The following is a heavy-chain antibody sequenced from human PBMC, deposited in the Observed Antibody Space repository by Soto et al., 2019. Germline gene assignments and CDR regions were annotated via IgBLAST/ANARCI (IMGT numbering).Heavy chain of an antibody. V-gene: IGHV4-34*01. Sequence: SETLSLTCAVYGGSFSGYYWSWIRQPPGKGLEWIGEINHSGSTNYNPSLKSRVTISVDTSKNQFSLKLSSVTAADTAVYYCARGKPHPRGVAARPRRAFDIWGQGTMDPVSS. CDR3: ARGKPHPRGVAARPRRAFDI. J-gene: IGHJ3*02. D-gene: IGHD6-6*01. CDR1: GGSFSGYY. CDR2: INHSGST.